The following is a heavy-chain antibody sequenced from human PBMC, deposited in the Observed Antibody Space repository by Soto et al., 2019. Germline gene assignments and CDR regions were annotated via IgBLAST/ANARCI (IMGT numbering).Heavy chain of an antibody. V-gene: IGHV3-48*01. J-gene: IGHJ6*03. CDR3: ASGPPYGDYLYYYYYMDV. Sequence: EVQLVESGGGLVQPGGSLRLSCAASGFTFSSYSMNWVRQAPGKGLEWVSYISSSSSNIYYADSVKGRFTISRDNAKNSLYLQMNSLRAEDTAVYYCASGPPYGDYLYYYYYMDVWGKGTTVTVSS. CDR2: ISSSSSNI. CDR1: GFTFSSYS. D-gene: IGHD4-17*01.